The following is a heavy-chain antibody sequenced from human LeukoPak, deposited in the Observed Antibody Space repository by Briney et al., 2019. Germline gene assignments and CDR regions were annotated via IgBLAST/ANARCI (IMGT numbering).Heavy chain of an antibody. V-gene: IGHV4-4*02. CDR2: IYHTGIT. CDR3: AREGYYDSRGYPFDY. J-gene: IGHJ4*02. CDR1: GGSISSSNW. D-gene: IGHD3-22*01. Sequence: SETLSLTCAVSGGSISSSNWWSWVRQPPGKGLEWIGEIYHTGITNYNPSLKSRVTIPVDKSKNQFPLNLSSVTAADTAVYYCAREGYYDSRGYPFDYWGQGTLVTVSS.